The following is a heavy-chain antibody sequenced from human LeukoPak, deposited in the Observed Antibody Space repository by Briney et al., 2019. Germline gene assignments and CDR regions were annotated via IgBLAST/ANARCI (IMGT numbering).Heavy chain of an antibody. CDR1: GFTFSSYW. D-gene: IGHD3-10*01. V-gene: IGHV3-7*03. CDR3: ARDPLWFGGWYFDY. CDR2: IKQDGSEK. Sequence: PGGSLRLSCAASGFTFSSYWMSWVRQAPGKGLEWVANIKQDGSEKYYVDSVKGRFTISRDNAKDSLYLQMNSLRAEDTAVYYCARDPLWFGGWYFDYWGQGTLVTVSS. J-gene: IGHJ4*02.